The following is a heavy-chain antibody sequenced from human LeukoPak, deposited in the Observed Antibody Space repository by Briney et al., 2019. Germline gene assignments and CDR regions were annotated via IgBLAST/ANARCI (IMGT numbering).Heavy chain of an antibody. V-gene: IGHV3-7*01. CDR1: GFTICSYC. D-gene: IGHD3-9*01. Sequence: TSGTLTFSAAASGFTICSYCMMRFPPAQGQELQRVTDIKHDGREKCDVDSVKGRFTISTDSAKNSLYLQINSLRAEETAVYSCARKDRYGLDYWGQGTLVTVSS. J-gene: IGHJ4*02. CDR2: IKHDGREK. CDR3: ARKDRYGLDY.